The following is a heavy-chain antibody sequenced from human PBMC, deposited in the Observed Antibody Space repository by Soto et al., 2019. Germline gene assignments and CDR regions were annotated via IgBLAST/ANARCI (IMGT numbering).Heavy chain of an antibody. CDR1: GYTFTSYG. Sequence: QVQLVQSGAEVKKPGASVKVSCKASGYTFTSYGISWVRQAPGQGLEWMGWISAYNGNTNYAQKLQGRVTMTTDTSTSTAYMGLRSLRSDDTAVYYCARIGGSYYVDYYGMDVWGQGTTVTVSS. J-gene: IGHJ6*02. CDR2: ISAYNGNT. CDR3: ARIGGSYYVDYYGMDV. V-gene: IGHV1-18*01. D-gene: IGHD1-26*01.